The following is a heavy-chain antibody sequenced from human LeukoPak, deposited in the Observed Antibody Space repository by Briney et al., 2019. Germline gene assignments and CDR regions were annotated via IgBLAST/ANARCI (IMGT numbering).Heavy chain of an antibody. CDR3: VKDRYYYDASGARDYFEY. Sequence: GGSLRLSCVVSGLTFSSHAMSWVRQAPGKGLEWVSSINGSGGNTYYADSVKGRFTISRDNSKKTLTLQMHSLRAEDTAEYYCVKDRYYYDASGARDYFEYWGQGTLVTVSS. V-gene: IGHV3-23*01. CDR1: GLTFSSHA. CDR2: INGSGGNT. D-gene: IGHD3-22*01. J-gene: IGHJ4*02.